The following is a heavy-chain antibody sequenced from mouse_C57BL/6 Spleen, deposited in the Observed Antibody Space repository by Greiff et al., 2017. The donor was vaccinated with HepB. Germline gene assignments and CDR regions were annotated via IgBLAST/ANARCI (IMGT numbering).Heavy chain of an antibody. CDR2: ISDGGSYT. Sequence: EVQVVESGGGLVKPGGSLKLSCAASGFTFSSYAMSWVRQTPEKRLEWVATISDGGSYTNYPDNVKGRFTISRDNAKNNLYLQMSHLKSEDTAMYYCARERYYYGSSYAMDYWGQGTSVTVSS. J-gene: IGHJ4*01. V-gene: IGHV5-4*01. D-gene: IGHD1-1*01. CDR1: GFTFSSYA. CDR3: ARERYYYGSSYAMDY.